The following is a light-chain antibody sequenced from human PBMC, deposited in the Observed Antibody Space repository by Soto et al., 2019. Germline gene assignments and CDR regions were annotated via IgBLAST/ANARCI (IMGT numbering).Light chain of an antibody. CDR3: QQYGISPYT. CDR1: QSVRSNY. Sequence: EIVLTQSPGTLSFSPGERATLSCRSSQSVRSNYLAWYQQKPGQAPRLLIYGASSRATGIPERFSGSGSGTDFTLIISRLEPEGFAVYCCQQYGISPYTFGQGAKLEIK. V-gene: IGKV3-20*01. J-gene: IGKJ2*01. CDR2: GAS.